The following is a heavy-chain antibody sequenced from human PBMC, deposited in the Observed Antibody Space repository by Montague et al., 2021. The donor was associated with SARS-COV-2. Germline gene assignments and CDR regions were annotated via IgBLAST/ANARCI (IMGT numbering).Heavy chain of an antibody. V-gene: IGHV3-9*01. CDR2: ISWNSGSI. D-gene: IGHD3-22*01. CDR1: GFTFGDYA. Sequence: SLRLSCAASGFTFGDYAMHWVRQTPGKGLEWVSGISWNSGSIAYADSVKGRFPISRDNAKNSLYLQMNSLRAEDTALYYCAKTGGSGWDYYDSSGYYVNWGQGTLVTVSS. J-gene: IGHJ4*02. CDR3: AKTGGSGWDYYDSSGYYVN.